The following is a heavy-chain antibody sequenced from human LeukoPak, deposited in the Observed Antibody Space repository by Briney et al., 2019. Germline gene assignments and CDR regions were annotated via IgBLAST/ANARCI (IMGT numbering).Heavy chain of an antibody. J-gene: IGHJ4*02. CDR1: GFTFNRNA. Sequence: GGTLRLSCAASGFTFNRNAISWVRQAPGKGLEWVSTIGGSGDKTFYADSVKGRFTISRDNSKDMLHLQMSSLTGEDTALYYCVRRGDASSGWGDHDYWGQGALVTVSS. V-gene: IGHV3-23*01. D-gene: IGHD6-19*01. CDR2: IGGSGDKT. CDR3: VRRGDASSGWGDHDY.